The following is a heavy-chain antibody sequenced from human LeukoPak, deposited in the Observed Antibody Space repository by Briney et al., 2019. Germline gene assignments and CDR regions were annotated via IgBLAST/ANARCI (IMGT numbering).Heavy chain of an antibody. D-gene: IGHD1-20*01. CDR1: GFSFTIYT. CDR2: ISGRGDTT. J-gene: IGHJ4*02. CDR3: SKDLYDWNFFDS. V-gene: IGHV3-23*01. Sequence: GGSLRLSCTASGFSFTIYTMNWVRQAPGKGLEWVSGISGRGDTTFYADSVKGRFTISRENSKNTVYLQMNSLRAGDTAIYYCSKDLYDWNFFDSWGQGTLVTVSS.